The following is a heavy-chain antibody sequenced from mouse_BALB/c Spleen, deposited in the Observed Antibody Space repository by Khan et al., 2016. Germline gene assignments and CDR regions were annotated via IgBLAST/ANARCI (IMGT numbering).Heavy chain of an antibody. CDR2: INPSTGYI. CDR1: GYTFTTYW. CDR3: ARNLDY. J-gene: IGHJ2*01. Sequence: QVQLKQSGAELAKPGASVKMSCKASGYTFTTYWMHWVKQRPGQGLEWIAYINPSTGYIEYNQKFKGQATLTADKSASTAYMQLSSLTSEDSAVYYCARNLDYWGQGTTLTVSS. V-gene: IGHV1-7*01.